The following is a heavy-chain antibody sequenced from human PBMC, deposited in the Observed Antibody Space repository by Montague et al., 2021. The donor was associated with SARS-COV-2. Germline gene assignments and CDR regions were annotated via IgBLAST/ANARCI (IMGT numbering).Heavy chain of an antibody. CDR1: GFTFSSSA. D-gene: IGHD2-2*01. CDR3: ARAPPISAVSSPRRNQFFFDS. V-gene: IGHV3-23*01. CDR2: ISGGGVST. J-gene: IGHJ4*02. Sequence: SLRLSCSASGFTFSSSAMSWVRQAPGKGLEWVSPISGGGVSTYYADSVKGRFTISRDNSKNTLYLQMNSLRAEDTAVYYCARAPPISAVSSPRRNQFFFDSGGQGTLVTVSS.